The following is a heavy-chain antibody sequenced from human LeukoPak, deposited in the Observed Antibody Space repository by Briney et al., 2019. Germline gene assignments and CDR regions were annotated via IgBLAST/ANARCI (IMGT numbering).Heavy chain of an antibody. CDR2: IGASSGTT. Sequence: GGSLRLSRTASGFTFGSYAMIWVRQAPGKGLEWVSAIGASSGTTYYTDSVKGRFTISKDYSKNTLYLQMNSLRADDTAVYYCARHLGGNSKGFDYWGQGTLVTVSS. V-gene: IGHV3-23*01. CDR1: GFTFGSYA. CDR3: ARHLGGNSKGFDY. J-gene: IGHJ4*02. D-gene: IGHD4-23*01.